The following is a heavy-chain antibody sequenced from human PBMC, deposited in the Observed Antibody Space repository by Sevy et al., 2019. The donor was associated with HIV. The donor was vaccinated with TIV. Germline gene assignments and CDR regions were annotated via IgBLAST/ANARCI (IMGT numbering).Heavy chain of an antibody. J-gene: IGHJ5*02. CDR1: GGSISTYY. D-gene: IGHD3-22*01. Sequence: SETLSLTCTVSGGSISTYYWTWIRQPPGRGLEWIGYIHYSRSTNYTPSLKSRVTISLDTSKNQFSLKLRSVTAAETAVYYCASGAYYDSSIYSGGWFDPWGQGTLVTVSS. V-gene: IGHV4-59*01. CDR3: ASGAYYDSSIYSGGWFDP. CDR2: IHYSRST.